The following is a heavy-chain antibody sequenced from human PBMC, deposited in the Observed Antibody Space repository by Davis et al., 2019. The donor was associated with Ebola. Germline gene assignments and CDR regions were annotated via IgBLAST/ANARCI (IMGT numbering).Heavy chain of an antibody. CDR2: SNGSGST. D-gene: IGHD5-12*01. Sequence: MPSETLSLTCAVYGGSFSGYYWTWIRQPPGKGLEWIGESNGSGSTNYNPSLKSRGSISVDTSKKQFSLKLRSVTAADTAMYYCARLHSGPNKFDYWGQGTLVTVSS. CDR3: ARLHSGPNKFDY. CDR1: GGSFSGYY. J-gene: IGHJ4*02. V-gene: IGHV4-34*01.